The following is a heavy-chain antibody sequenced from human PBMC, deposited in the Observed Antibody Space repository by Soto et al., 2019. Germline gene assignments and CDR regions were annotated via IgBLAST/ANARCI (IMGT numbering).Heavy chain of an antibody. D-gene: IGHD6-19*01. CDR3: ATSSSGWYGNLDY. Sequence: QLQLQESGPGLLKPSETLSLTCTVSGGSISSTNYHWGWIRQPPGKGLEWIATISYRGNTFYNPSHKSRVTISVDTSKSQFSLKLNSVTAADTAVFYCATSSSGWYGNLDYWGQGTLVNVSS. J-gene: IGHJ4*02. CDR1: GGSISSTNYH. CDR2: ISYRGNT. V-gene: IGHV4-39*01.